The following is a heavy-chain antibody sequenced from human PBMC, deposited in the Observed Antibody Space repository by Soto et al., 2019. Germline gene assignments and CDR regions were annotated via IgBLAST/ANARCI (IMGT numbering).Heavy chain of an antibody. V-gene: IGHV4-31*03. CDR3: ARFPYGGGDWFDP. Sequence: QVQLQESGPGLVKPSQTLSLTCTVSGGSISSGAYYWSWIRQHPGKGLEWIGYIYYSGSTYYNPALPSRVTISKDTSKNQFSLKLSPVTAADTAVYYCARFPYGGGDWFDPWGQGTLVTVSS. D-gene: IGHD3-10*01. CDR2: IYYSGST. J-gene: IGHJ5*02. CDR1: GGSISSGAYY.